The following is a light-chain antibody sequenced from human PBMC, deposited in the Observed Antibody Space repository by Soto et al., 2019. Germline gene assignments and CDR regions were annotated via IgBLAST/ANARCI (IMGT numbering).Light chain of an antibody. Sequence: QSALTQPPSVSGAPGQRVTFSCTGSTSNIGAGYDVHWYQQLPGTSPKLLIFGNSNRPSGVPDRFSASRSGSSASLAITGLQAEDEADYYCQSYDTSLIVSKVFGTGTKVTVL. CDR3: QSYDTSLIVSKV. CDR2: GNS. J-gene: IGLJ1*01. V-gene: IGLV1-40*01. CDR1: TSNIGAGYD.